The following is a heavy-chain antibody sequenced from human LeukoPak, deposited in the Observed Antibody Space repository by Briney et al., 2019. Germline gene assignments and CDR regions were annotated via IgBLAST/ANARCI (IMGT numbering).Heavy chain of an antibody. D-gene: IGHD3-10*01. CDR1: GFTFSSYS. V-gene: IGHV3-48*04. CDR3: ARDGGTMVRGVNDY. CDR2: ISSSSSTI. J-gene: IGHJ4*02. Sequence: PGGSLRLSCAASGFTFSSYSMNWVRQAPGKGLEWVSYISSSSSTIYYADSVKGRFTIFRDNAKNSLYLQMNSLRAEDTAVYYCARDGGTMVRGVNDYWGQGTLVTVSS.